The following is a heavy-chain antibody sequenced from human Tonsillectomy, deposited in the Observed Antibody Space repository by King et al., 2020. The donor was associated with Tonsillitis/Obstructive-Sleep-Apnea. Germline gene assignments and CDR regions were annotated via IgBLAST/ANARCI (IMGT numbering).Heavy chain of an antibody. Sequence: VQLVESGGGLVKPGGSLRLSCAASGFTFRSYSMNWVRQAPGKGLEWVSSISTSSTYIDYADSLKGRLAISRDNARNSLYLQMNSLRAEDTAVYYCERDVSNYYDSSGYNRFFDYWGQGTLVTVSS. D-gene: IGHD3-22*01. CDR3: ERDVSNYYDSSGYNRFFDY. J-gene: IGHJ4*02. CDR2: ISTSSTYI. CDR1: GFTFRSYS. V-gene: IGHV3-21*01.